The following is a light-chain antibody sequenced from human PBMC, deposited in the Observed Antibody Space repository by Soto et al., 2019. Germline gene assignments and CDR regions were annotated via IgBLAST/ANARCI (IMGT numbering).Light chain of an antibody. CDR3: QQYNNWPPVFLT. J-gene: IGKJ4*01. CDR2: GAS. CDR1: LIVSSSY. V-gene: IGKV3-15*01. Sequence: PLSPGTLSLRPGDTAPLSRRASLIVSSSYLAWYQQKPGQAPRLLIYGASTRATGIPARFSGSGSGTEFTLTISSLQSEDFAVYYCQQYNNWPPVFLTFAGGTKVDI.